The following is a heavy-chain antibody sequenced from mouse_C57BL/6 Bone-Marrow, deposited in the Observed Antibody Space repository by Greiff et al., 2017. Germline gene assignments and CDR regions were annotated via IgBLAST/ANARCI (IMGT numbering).Heavy chain of an antibody. V-gene: IGHV1-50*01. D-gene: IGHD1-1*01. CDR2: IDPSDSYT. Sequence: QVQLQKPGAELVKPGASVKLSCKASGYTFTSYWMQWVKQRPGQGLEWIGEIDPSDSYTNYNQKFKGKATLTVDTSSSTAYMQLSSLTSEDSAVYYCARDTTTVVANFDYWGQGTTLTVSS. CDR1: GYTFTSYW. J-gene: IGHJ2*01. CDR3: ARDTTTVVANFDY.